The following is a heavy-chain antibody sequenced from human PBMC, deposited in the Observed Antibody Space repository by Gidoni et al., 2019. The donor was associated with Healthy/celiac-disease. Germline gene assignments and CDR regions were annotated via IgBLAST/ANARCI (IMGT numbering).Heavy chain of an antibody. CDR2: IYYSGST. J-gene: IGHJ6*02. CDR3: ARGYDFWSGYYIDYYYYGMDV. CDR1: GGSISSGGYY. Sequence: QVQLQESGPGLVTPSQTLSLTCTVSGGSISSGGYYCSWIRQHPGKGLEWLGYIYYSGSTYYNQSLKSRVTIAVDTSKNQFSLKLSSVTAADTAVYYCARGYDFWSGYYIDYYYYGMDVWGQGTTVTVSS. D-gene: IGHD3-3*01. V-gene: IGHV4-31*03.